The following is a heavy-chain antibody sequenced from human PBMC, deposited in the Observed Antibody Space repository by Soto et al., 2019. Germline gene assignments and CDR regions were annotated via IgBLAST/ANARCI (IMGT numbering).Heavy chain of an antibody. CDR1: GGTFSSYA. V-gene: IGHV1-69*13. D-gene: IGHD1-26*01. CDR2: IIPIFGTA. J-gene: IGHJ6*02. Sequence: ASVKVSCKASGGTFSSYAISWVRQAPGQGLEWMGGIIPIFGTANYAQKFQGRVTITADESTSTAYMELSSLRSEDTAVYYCARTYSGSYYGILSREGRSYYSSGMDVWGQGTTVTVSS. CDR3: ARTYSGSYYGILSREGRSYYSSGMDV.